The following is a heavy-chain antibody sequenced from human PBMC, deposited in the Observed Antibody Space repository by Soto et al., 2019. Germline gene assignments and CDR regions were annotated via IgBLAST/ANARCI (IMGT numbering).Heavy chain of an antibody. D-gene: IGHD6-13*01. CDR3: ASVSSSSLFIDY. CDR2: IYSGGST. J-gene: IGHJ4*02. CDR1: GFTVSSNY. Sequence: GGSLRLSCAASGFTVSSNYMSWVRQAPGKGLEWVSVIYSGGSTYYADSVKGRFTISRDNSKNTLYLQMNSLRAEDTAVYYCASVSSSSLFIDYWGQGTLVTVSS. V-gene: IGHV3-53*01.